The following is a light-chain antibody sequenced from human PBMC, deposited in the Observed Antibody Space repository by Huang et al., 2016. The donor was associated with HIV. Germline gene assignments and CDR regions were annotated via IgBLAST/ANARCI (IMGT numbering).Light chain of an antibody. CDR3: QHYDNLRT. J-gene: IGKJ1*01. CDR2: DAS. V-gene: IGKV1-33*01. CDR1: QDISNY. Sequence: DIQMTQSPSSLSAAVGDRVTITCQASQDISNYLNWYQQKAGKAPKRLIYDASKLETGVSSRFSGSGSGTDFTFTISSLQPEEIATYYCQHYDNLRTFGQGTKVEIK.